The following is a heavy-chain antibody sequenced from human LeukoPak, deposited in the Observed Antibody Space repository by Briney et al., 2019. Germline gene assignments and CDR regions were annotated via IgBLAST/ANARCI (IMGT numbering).Heavy chain of an antibody. Sequence: SETLSLTCAVYGGSFSGYYWSWIRQPPGKGLEWIGETNHSGSTNYNPSLKSRVTISVDTSKNQFSLKLSSVTAADTAVYYCARFVVVPAASFDYWGQGTLVTVSS. V-gene: IGHV4-34*01. CDR3: ARFVVVPAASFDY. CDR1: GGSFSGYY. J-gene: IGHJ4*02. D-gene: IGHD2-2*01. CDR2: TNHSGST.